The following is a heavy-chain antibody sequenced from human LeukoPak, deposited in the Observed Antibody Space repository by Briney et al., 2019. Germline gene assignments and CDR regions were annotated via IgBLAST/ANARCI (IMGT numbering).Heavy chain of an antibody. CDR1: GGSISSYY. CDR3: ARGARKYDFWSGSFGY. D-gene: IGHD3-3*01. CDR2: IYYSGST. J-gene: IGHJ4*02. Sequence: PSETLSLTCTVSGGSISSYYWSWIRQPPGKGLEWIGYIYYSGSTNYNPSLKSRVTISVDTSKNQFSLKLSSVTAADTAVYYCARGARKYDFWSGSFGYWGQGTLVTVSS. V-gene: IGHV4-59*08.